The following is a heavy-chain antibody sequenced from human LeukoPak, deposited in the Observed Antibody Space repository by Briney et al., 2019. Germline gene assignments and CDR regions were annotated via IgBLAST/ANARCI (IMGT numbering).Heavy chain of an antibody. CDR3: ARGPKGFLEWLLYRLDY. CDR1: GGSISSSSYY. CDR2: IYYSGST. Sequence: SETLSLTCTVSGGSISSSSYYWGWIRQPPGKGLEWIGSIYYSGSTYYNPSLKSRVTISVDTSKNQFSLKLSSVTAADTAVYYCARGPKGFLEWLLYRLDYWGQGTLVTVSS. J-gene: IGHJ4*02. D-gene: IGHD3-3*01. V-gene: IGHV4-39*01.